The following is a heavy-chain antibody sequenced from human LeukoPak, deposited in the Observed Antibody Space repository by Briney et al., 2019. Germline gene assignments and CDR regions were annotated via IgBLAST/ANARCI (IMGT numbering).Heavy chain of an antibody. V-gene: IGHV1-69*01. Sequence: SVKVSCKASGGTFSSYAISWVRQAPGQGLEWMGGIIPIFGTANYAQKFQGRVTITADESTSTAYMELSSLRSDDTAVYYCARDEAMWFGELLPYFDYWGQGTLVTVSS. CDR2: IIPIFGTA. D-gene: IGHD3-10*01. CDR3: ARDEAMWFGELLPYFDY. J-gene: IGHJ4*02. CDR1: GGTFSSYA.